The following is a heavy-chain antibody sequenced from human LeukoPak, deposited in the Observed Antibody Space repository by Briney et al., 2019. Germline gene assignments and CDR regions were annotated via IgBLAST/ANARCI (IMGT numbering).Heavy chain of an antibody. V-gene: IGHV4-39*07. J-gene: IGHJ4*02. CDR1: GGSISSSSYY. Sequence: SETLSLTRTVSGGSISSSSYYWGWIRQPPGKGLEWIGSIYYSGSTYYNPSLKSRVTISVDTSKNQFSLKLSSVTAADTAVYYCARGSDYDFWSGPDYWGQGTLVTVSS. CDR2: IYYSGST. D-gene: IGHD3-3*01. CDR3: ARGSDYDFWSGPDY.